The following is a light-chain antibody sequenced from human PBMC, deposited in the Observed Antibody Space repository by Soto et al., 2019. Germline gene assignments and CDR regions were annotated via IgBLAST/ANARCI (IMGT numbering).Light chain of an antibody. J-gene: IGKJ1*01. CDR1: RSVSNR. Sequence: ILMTQSPATLSVSPGETVTFSCRASRSVSNRLAWYQHKPGQAPRLLISGASNGATGIPARFSGSGSGTEFTLTICSLQSEDFAFYYCPQYNNWPWTFCQGTNVAIK. V-gene: IGKV3-15*01. CDR3: PQYNNWPWT. CDR2: GAS.